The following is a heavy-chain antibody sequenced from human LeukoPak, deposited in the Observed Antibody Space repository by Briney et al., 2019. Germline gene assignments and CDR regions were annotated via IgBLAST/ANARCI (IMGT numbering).Heavy chain of an antibody. D-gene: IGHD4-17*01. CDR3: VRHKRAVTTPFDY. CDR2: IYDGGSN. J-gene: IGHJ4*02. CDR1: GGSVNIYY. Sequence: SETLSLTCTVSGGSVNIYYLSWIRQPAGKTLEWIGRIYDGGSNNYNTSLKSRVTMSVDTSTNQFSMKLSSVTAADTAVYSCVRHKRAVTTPFDYWGQGTLVTVSS. V-gene: IGHV4-4*07.